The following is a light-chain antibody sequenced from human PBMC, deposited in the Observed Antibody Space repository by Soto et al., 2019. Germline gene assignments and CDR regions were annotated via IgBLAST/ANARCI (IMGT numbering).Light chain of an antibody. CDR1: SSDVGGYNY. J-gene: IGLJ3*02. CDR2: EVS. CDR3: SSYTSSSTWV. V-gene: IGLV2-14*01. Sequence: QSVLTQPASVSGSPGQSITISCTGTSSDVGGYNYVSWYQQPPGKAPKLMIYEVSNRPSGVSHRFSGSKSGNTASLTISGLQAEDEADYYCSSYTSSSTWVFGGGTKLTVL.